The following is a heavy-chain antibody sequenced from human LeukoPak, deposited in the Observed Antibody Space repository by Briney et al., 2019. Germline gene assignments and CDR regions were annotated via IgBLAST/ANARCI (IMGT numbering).Heavy chain of an antibody. CDR3: ATGHSYGYDY. CDR2: VKGDGRTT. CDR1: GLTFSDFW. Sequence: GGSLRLSCAASGLTFSDFWMHWVRQPPGKGRVWVALVKGDGRTTIYADSVKGRFTISGDNAKNTLYLQMNSLRADDSGVYYCATGHSYGYDYWGQGVLVTVSS. J-gene: IGHJ4*02. D-gene: IGHD5-18*01. V-gene: IGHV3-74*01.